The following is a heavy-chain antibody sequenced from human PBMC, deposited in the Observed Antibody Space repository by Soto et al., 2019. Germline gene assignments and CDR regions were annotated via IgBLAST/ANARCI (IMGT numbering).Heavy chain of an antibody. CDR3: ARDADYMVRGVANAFDI. J-gene: IGHJ3*02. CDR1: GGSISSGGYY. Sequence: PSETLSLTCTVSGGSISSGGYYWSWIRQHPGKGLEWIGYIYYSGSTYYNPSLKSRVTISVDTSKNQFSLKLSSVTAADTAVYYCARDADYMVRGVANAFDIWGQGTMVTVSS. V-gene: IGHV4-61*08. CDR2: IYYSGST. D-gene: IGHD3-10*01.